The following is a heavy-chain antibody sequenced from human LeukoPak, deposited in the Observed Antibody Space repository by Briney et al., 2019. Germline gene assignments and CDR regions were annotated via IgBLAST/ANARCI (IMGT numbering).Heavy chain of an antibody. Sequence: GASVKVSCKTSGYTFTAYYIHWMRQAPGQGLEWVGWINPSSGDTNYAQNFQGRVTMTRDTSISTAYMELSRLTSDDTAVYYCAAHYYGSGAGDCWGQETLVTVSS. D-gene: IGHD3-10*01. CDR1: GYTFTAYY. CDR3: AAHYYGSGAGDC. V-gene: IGHV1-2*02. J-gene: IGHJ4*02. CDR2: INPSSGDT.